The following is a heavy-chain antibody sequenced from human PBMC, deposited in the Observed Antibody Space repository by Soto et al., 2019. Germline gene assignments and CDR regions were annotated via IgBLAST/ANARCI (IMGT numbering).Heavy chain of an antibody. J-gene: IGHJ4*02. CDR2: IYYSGST. CDR1: GGSISSYY. Sequence: PSETLSLTCTVSGGSISSYYWSWIRQPPGKGLEWIGYIYYSGSTNYNPSLKSRVTISVDTSKNQFSLKLSSVTAADTAVYYCARVRYDGSGSYYSHFDYWGQGTLVTVSS. V-gene: IGHV4-59*01. D-gene: IGHD3-10*01. CDR3: ARVRYDGSGSYYSHFDY.